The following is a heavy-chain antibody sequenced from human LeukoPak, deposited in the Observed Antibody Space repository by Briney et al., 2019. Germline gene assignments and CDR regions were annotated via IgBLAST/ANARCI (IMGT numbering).Heavy chain of an antibody. CDR2: IYTSGST. V-gene: IGHV4-4*07. J-gene: IGHJ5*02. D-gene: IGHD2-2*01. CDR1: GGSISSYY. CDR3: ARDSYCSSTSCYRWFDP. Sequence: PSETLSLTCTVSGGSISSYYWSWIRQPAGKGLEWIGLIYTSGSTNYNPSPKSRVTMSVDTSKNQFSLKLSSVTAADTAVYYCARDSYCSSTSCYRWFDPWGQGTLVTVSS.